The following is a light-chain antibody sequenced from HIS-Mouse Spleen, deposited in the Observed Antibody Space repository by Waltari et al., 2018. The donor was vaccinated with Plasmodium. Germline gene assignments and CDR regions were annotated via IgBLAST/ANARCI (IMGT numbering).Light chain of an antibody. V-gene: IGKV4-1*01. CDR3: QQYYSTPYT. Sequence: DIVMTQSPDSLAVSLGERATINCKSSQSVLYSSNNKNYLAWYQQKPGQPPKLLIYWASTRESGVPDRFRGSGSGTDFTLTISSLQAEDVAVYYCQQYYSTPYTFGQGTKLAIK. J-gene: IGKJ2*01. CDR2: WAS. CDR1: QSVLYSSNNKNY.